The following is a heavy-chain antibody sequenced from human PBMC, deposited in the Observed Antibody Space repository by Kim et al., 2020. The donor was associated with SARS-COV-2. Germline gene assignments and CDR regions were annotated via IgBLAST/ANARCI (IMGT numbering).Heavy chain of an antibody. CDR3: ATNLAAAGVV. J-gene: IGHJ4*02. Sequence: DKTYYVESVKGRLTISRDKSKNPLYLQMGGLRVEDAAVYCCATNLAAAGVVWGQGTLVTVSS. D-gene: IGHD6-13*01. CDR2: DKT. V-gene: IGHV3-66*01.